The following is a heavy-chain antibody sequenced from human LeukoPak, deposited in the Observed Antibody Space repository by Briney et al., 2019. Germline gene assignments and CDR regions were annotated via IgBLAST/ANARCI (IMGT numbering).Heavy chain of an antibody. V-gene: IGHV4-34*12. J-gene: IGHJ3*02. CDR2: IIDTGST. Sequence: SETLSLTCVVYGESFSGYYWTWIRQPPGKGLEWIGEIIDTGSTKYNSSLKSRVTISVDTSKNEFSLKLSSVTAADTAVYYCARDHDAFDIWGQGTMVTVSS. CDR1: GESFSGYY. CDR3: ARDHDAFDI.